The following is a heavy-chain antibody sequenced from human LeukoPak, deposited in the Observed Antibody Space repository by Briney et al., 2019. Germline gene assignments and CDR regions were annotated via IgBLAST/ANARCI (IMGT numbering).Heavy chain of an antibody. J-gene: IGHJ4*02. CDR3: ARLLGDCSGATCYFDY. V-gene: IGHV4-59*08. D-gene: IGHD2-15*01. CDR1: GDSISSYY. Sequence: PSETLSPTCTVSGDSISSYYWSWIRQPPGEGLEWIGYIYYSGNTNYNPSLKSRVAISVDTSKNQFSLKLSSVTAADTAVYYCARLLGDCSGATCYFDYWGQGTLVTVSS. CDR2: IYYSGNT.